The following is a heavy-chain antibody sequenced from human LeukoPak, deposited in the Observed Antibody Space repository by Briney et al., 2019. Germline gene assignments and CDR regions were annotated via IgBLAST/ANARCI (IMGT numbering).Heavy chain of an antibody. V-gene: IGHV3-43*02. J-gene: IGHJ4*02. CDR1: GFTFDDYA. CDR2: ISGDGGST. D-gene: IGHD3-22*01. CDR3: AKDHSSGMAPFFDY. Sequence: RGSLRLSCAASGFTFDDYAMHWVRQAPGKGLEWVSLISGDGGSTYYADSVKGRFTISRDNSKNSLYLQMNSLITEDTALYYCAKDHSSGMAPFFDYWGQGTLVTVSS.